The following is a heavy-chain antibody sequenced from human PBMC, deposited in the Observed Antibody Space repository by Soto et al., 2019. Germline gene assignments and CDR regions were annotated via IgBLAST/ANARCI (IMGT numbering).Heavy chain of an antibody. CDR2: ISSSSSYI. CDR1: GFTFSSYS. D-gene: IGHD2-15*01. Sequence: EVQLVESGGGLVKPGGSLRLSCAASGFTFSSYSMNWVRQAPGKGLEWVSSISSSSSYIYYADSVKGRFTISRDNAKNSLYLQMNSLRAEDTAVYRCARDSVVAATFDYWGQGTLVTVSS. V-gene: IGHV3-21*01. CDR3: ARDSVVAATFDY. J-gene: IGHJ4*02.